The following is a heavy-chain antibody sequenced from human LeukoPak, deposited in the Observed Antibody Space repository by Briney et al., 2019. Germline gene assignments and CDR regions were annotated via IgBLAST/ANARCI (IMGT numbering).Heavy chain of an antibody. D-gene: IGHD1-26*01. Sequence: PSETLSLTCAVYGGSFSGHYWSWIRQPPGNGREWIGEINHSVSTNYNPSLKSRVTISVDTSKNQFSLKLSSVPDADTAVYYCARRRRIVGATPGAFAIWGQGTMVTVSS. J-gene: IGHJ3*02. CDR2: INHSVST. V-gene: IGHV4-34*01. CDR1: GGSFSGHY. CDR3: ARRRRIVGATPGAFAI.